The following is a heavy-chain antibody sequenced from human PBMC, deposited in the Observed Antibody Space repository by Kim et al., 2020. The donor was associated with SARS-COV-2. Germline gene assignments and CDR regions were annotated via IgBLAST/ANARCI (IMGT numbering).Heavy chain of an antibody. CDR3: TRQGLRGCSSTSCSDY. Sequence: SVKGRFTISRDDSKNTAYLQMNSLKTEDTAVYYCTRQGLRGCSSTSCSDYWGQGTLVTVSS. V-gene: IGHV3-73*01. J-gene: IGHJ4*02. D-gene: IGHD2-2*01.